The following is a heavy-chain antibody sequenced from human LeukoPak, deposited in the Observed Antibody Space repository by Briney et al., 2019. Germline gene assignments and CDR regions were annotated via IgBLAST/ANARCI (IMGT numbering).Heavy chain of an antibody. CDR2: IWYDGSNK. Sequence: GRSLRLSCAASGFTFSSYGMHWVRQAPGKGLEWVAVIWYDGSNKYYADSVKGRFTISRDNSKNTLYLQMNSLRAEDTAVYYCARDGYYYDSSGYYQGFDYWGQGTLVTVSS. J-gene: IGHJ4*02. V-gene: IGHV3-33*01. CDR3: ARDGYYYDSSGYYQGFDY. CDR1: GFTFSSYG. D-gene: IGHD3-22*01.